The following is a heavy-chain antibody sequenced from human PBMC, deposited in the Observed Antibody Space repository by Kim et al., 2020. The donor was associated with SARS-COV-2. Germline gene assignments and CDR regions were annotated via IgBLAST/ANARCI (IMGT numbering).Heavy chain of an antibody. J-gene: IGHJ4*02. Sequence: TYADSVKGRFTISRDNAKNTLYLHLNSLRAEDTALYYCARPLSGTNCYDNWGQGTLVTVSS. CDR3: ARPLSGTNCYDN. D-gene: IGHD2-8*01. V-gene: IGHV3-74*01.